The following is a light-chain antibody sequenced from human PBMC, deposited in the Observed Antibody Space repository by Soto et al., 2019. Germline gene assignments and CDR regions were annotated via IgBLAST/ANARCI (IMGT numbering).Light chain of an antibody. V-gene: IGKV1-5*03. CDR1: QGISSW. Sequence: DIQMTQSPSSVSASVGDRVTITCRASQGISSWLAWYQQKPGEAPKLLIYKASTLKSGVPSRFSGSGSGTEFTLTISSLQPDDIATYYCQQYHSYSRTFGQGTKVDIK. CDR2: KAS. CDR3: QQYHSYSRT. J-gene: IGKJ1*01.